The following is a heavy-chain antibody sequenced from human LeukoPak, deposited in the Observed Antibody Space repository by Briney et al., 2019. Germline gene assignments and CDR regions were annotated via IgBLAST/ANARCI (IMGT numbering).Heavy chain of an antibody. V-gene: IGHV5-51*01. CDR2: IYPGDSDT. D-gene: IGHD6-19*01. CDR1: GYSLTSYW. Sequence: GESPKISWNGSGYSLTSYWLGLVRPMPGKGLEWMGIIYPGDSDTRYSPSFQGQVTISADKSSNTAYLQWSSLKASDTAMYYCACFRAGGQWPVDYWGQGTLVTVSS. J-gene: IGHJ4*02. CDR3: ACFRAGGQWPVDY.